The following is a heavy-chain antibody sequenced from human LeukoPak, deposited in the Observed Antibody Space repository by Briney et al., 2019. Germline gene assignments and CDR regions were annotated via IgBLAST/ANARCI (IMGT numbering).Heavy chain of an antibody. V-gene: IGHV3-30*18. CDR1: GFTFSSYG. D-gene: IGHD2-21*02. CDR3: AKDQMEYCGGDCYPYYFDY. CDR2: ISYDGSNK. Sequence: GRSLRLSCAASGFTFSSYGMHWVRQAPGKGLEWVAVISYDGSNKYYADSVKGRFTISRDNSENTLYLQMNSLRAEDTAVYYCAKDQMEYCGGDCYPYYFDYWGQGTLVTVSS. J-gene: IGHJ4*02.